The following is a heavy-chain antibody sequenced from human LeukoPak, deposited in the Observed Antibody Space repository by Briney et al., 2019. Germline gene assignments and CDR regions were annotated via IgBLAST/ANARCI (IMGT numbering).Heavy chain of an antibody. CDR2: IWYDGSNK. J-gene: IGHJ4*02. V-gene: IGHV3-30*02. CDR1: GFTFSSYG. CDR3: AGTGGQFWGSFDY. D-gene: IGHD7-27*01. Sequence: PGGSLRLSCAASGFTFSSYGMHWVRQAPGKGLEWVAVIWYDGSNKYYADSVKGRFTISRDNSKNTLYLQMNSLRAEDTAVYYCAGTGGQFWGSFDYWGQGTLVTVSS.